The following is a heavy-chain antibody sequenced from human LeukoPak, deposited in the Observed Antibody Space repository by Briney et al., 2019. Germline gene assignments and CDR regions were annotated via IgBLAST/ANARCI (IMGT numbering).Heavy chain of an antibody. Sequence: PGGSLRLSCAASGFTFSSYAMSWVRQAPGKGLEWVSAISGSGGSTYYADSVKGRFTISRDDAKTSVYLQMNSLRAEDTAFYYCARNKGWEMPAELDSWGQGTLVTVSS. CDR1: GFTFSSYA. CDR2: ISGSGGST. J-gene: IGHJ4*02. CDR3: ARNKGWEMPAELDS. D-gene: IGHD1-26*01. V-gene: IGHV3-23*01.